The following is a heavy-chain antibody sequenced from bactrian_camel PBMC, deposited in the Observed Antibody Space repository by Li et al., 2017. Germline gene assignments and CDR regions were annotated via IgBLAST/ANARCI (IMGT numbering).Heavy chain of an antibody. Sequence: VQLVESGGGSVQAGGSLRLSCVASGYSSLCMAWFRQAPGKEREGVARIATGSGNTYYADSVKGRFTISQDNAKNTVYLQMNSLKPEDTAMYYCAAEPSIWIRQTLERTEFHNRGQGTQVTVS. CDR2: IATGSGNT. CDR1: GYSSLC. J-gene: IGHJ4*01. CDR3: AAEPSIWIRQTLERTEFHN. D-gene: IGHD8*01. V-gene: IGHV3S40*01.